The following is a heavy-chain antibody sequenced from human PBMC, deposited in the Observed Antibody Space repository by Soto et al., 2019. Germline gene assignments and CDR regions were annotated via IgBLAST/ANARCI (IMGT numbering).Heavy chain of an antibody. D-gene: IGHD3-16*01. J-gene: IGHJ4*02. V-gene: IGHV3-21*04. CDR1: GFTFSSYT. Sequence: GGSLSLSSAASGFTFSSYTMNWFRQAPGKGLEWVSAISSSSSNIYYADSVKGRFTISRDNSKNTLYLQMNSLRAEDTAVYYWAKDARMGERIWGQGALVTVSS. CDR3: AKDARMGERI. CDR2: ISSSSSNI.